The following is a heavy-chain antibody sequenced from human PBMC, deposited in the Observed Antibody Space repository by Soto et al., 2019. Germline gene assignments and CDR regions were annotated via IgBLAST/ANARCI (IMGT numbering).Heavy chain of an antibody. CDR1: GLTLSNYW. CDR2: IKEDGSEK. Sequence: PGGSLRISSAASGLTLSNYWMTWVRQAPGKGLEWVANIKEDGSEKHYVDSVKGRFTISRDNAKNSLYLQMNSLRVEDTAVYFCSRDVVVGANALNYWGQGPLVTVSS. J-gene: IGHJ4*02. D-gene: IGHD2-15*01. CDR3: SRDVVVGANALNY. V-gene: IGHV3-7*01.